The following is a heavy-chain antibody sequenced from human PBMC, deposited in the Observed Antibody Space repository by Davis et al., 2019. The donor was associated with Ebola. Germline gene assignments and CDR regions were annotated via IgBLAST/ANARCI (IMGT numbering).Heavy chain of an antibody. CDR3: ARDWSNYYDSSDFDY. CDR1: GFTFSSYA. Sequence: GESLKISCAASGFTFSSYAMSWVRQAPGKGLEWVSAISGSGGSTYYADSVKGRFTISRDNSKNTLYLQMNSLRAEDTAVYYCARDWSNYYDSSDFDYWGQGTLVTVSS. V-gene: IGHV3-23*01. CDR2: ISGSGGST. J-gene: IGHJ4*02. D-gene: IGHD3-22*01.